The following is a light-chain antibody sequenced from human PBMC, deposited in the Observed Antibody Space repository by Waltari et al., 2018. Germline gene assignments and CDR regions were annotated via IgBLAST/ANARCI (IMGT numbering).Light chain of an antibody. CDR2: DVT. CDR1: SSDVGNYNY. V-gene: IGLV2-14*01. CDR3: SSYTNSNTYV. J-gene: IGLJ1*01. Sequence: QSALTQPASVSGSPGQSIAISRTATSSDVGNYNYVSWYQQHPGKAPKLMIYDVTSRPSGVSNRFSGSKSGNTASLTISGLQAEDEADYYCSSYTNSNTYVFGPGTKVTVL.